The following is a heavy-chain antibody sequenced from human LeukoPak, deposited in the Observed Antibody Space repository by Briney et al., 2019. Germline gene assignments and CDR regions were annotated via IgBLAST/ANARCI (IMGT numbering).Heavy chain of an antibody. CDR1: GFTFDDYG. V-gene: IGHV3-20*04. CDR3: AREVYAIRAFDI. D-gene: IGHD2-8*01. CDR2: INWNGGST. Sequence: GGSLRLSCAASGFTFDDYGMSWVRHAPGKGLEWVSGINWNGGSTGYADSVKGRFSISRDNAKNSLYLQMNSLRAEDTALYYCAREVYAIRAFDIWGQGTMVTVSS. J-gene: IGHJ3*02.